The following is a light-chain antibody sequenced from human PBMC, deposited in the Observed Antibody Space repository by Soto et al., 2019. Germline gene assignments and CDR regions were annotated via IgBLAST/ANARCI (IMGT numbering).Light chain of an antibody. CDR1: QSVSNSY. V-gene: IGKV3-20*01. J-gene: IGKJ2*03. CDR2: GAS. CDR3: PQYAGSPYG. Sequence: EIVLTQSPGTLSLSPGERSTLSCRASQSVSNSYLAWYQQIPGQAPMLLLYGASSRATGIPDRFSGSGSGTYFTLSITSLEPEYFAVYYCPQYAGSPYGLGQGSKLDI.